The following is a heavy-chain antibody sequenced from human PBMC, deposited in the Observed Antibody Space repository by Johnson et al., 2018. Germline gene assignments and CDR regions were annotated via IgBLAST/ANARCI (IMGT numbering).Heavy chain of an antibody. CDR3: ARDITSHFSDYYALDV. Sequence: QVQLVESGGGVVQPGKSLRLSCAASGFIVSSYGIHWVRQAPGKGLEWVAVISYHGSDTHYADSVRGRFIISRDNSKNALSLQMNSLRGEDTAVYYCARDITSHFSDYYALDVWDQGTTVTVSS. J-gene: IGHJ6*02. V-gene: IGHV3-30*03. CDR2: ISYHGSDT. D-gene: IGHD2/OR15-2a*01. CDR1: GFIVSSYG.